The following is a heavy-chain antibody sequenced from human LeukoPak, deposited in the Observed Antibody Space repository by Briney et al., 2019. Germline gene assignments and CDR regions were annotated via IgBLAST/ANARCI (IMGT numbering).Heavy chain of an antibody. J-gene: IGHJ4*02. CDR2: ISSSGTTI. D-gene: IGHD3-3*01. V-gene: IGHV3-48*03. CDR3: ASRAIFGVVIMDY. CDR1: GLTFSSYE. Sequence: GGSLRLSCTTSGLTFSSYEMSWVRQAPGKGLEWVSYISSSGTTIYYADSVKGRFTISRDNAKNSVYLQMNSLRAEDTAVYYCASRAIFGVVIMDYWGQVTLVTVSS.